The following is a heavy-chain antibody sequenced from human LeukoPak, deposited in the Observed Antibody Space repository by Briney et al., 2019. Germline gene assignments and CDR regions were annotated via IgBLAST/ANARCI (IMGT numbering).Heavy chain of an antibody. CDR2: IYYSGST. D-gene: IGHD6-13*01. CDR1: GGSISSSSYY. V-gene: IGHV4-39*01. Sequence: SETLSLTCTVSGGSISSSSYYWGWIRQPPGKGLEWIGSIYYSGSTYYNPSLKSRVTISVDTSKNQFSLKLSSMTAADTAVYYCARHLSSSWYFDYWGQGTLVTVSS. J-gene: IGHJ4*02. CDR3: ARHLSSSWYFDY.